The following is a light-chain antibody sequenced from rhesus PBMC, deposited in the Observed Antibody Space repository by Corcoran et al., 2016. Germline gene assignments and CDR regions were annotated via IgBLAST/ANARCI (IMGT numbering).Light chain of an antibody. V-gene: IGKV1-33*02. Sequence: DIQMTQSPSSLSASVGDRVTITCQASQGISNWLAWYQQKQGKAPKLLIYAASSLQSGVPSRFSGSGSGTEFTRTISSLQPEDFATYYCQQHNSNPLTFGGGTKVEIK. CDR1: QGISNW. J-gene: IGKJ4*01. CDR3: QQHNSNPLT. CDR2: AAS.